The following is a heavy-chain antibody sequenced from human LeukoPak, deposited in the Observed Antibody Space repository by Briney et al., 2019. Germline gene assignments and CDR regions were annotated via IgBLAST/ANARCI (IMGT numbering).Heavy chain of an antibody. CDR2: ISYDGSNK. D-gene: IGHD3-3*01. CDR3: AKGQDKTMTYYDFWSGSENQLDY. CDR1: GFTFSSYG. V-gene: IGHV3-30*18. Sequence: GGSLRLSCAASGFTFSSYGMHWVRQAPGKGLEWVAVISYDGSNKYYADSVKGRFTISRDNSKNTLYLQMNSLRAEDTAVYYCAKGQDKTMTYYDFWSGSENQLDYWGQGTLVTVSS. J-gene: IGHJ4*02.